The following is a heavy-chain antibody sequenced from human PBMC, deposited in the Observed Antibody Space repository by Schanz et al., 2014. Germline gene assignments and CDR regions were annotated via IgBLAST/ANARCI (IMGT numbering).Heavy chain of an antibody. CDR2: LDLEDGEI. CDR3: ATDHIAAAGSQYFYYYGMGV. J-gene: IGHJ6*02. V-gene: IGHV1-24*01. Sequence: QVQLVQSGAEVKKAGASVKVSCKVSGYTLSKLSIHWVRQAPGKGLEWMGGLDLEDGEIVYAEQLKGRVTMTEDTSTDTAYMELSSLRSEDTAVYYCATDHIAAAGSQYFYYYGMGVWGQGTTVTVSS. CDR1: GYTLSKLS. D-gene: IGHD6-13*01.